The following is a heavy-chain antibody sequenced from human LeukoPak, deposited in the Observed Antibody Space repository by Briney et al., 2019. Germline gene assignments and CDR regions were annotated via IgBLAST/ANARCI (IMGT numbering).Heavy chain of an antibody. CDR3: ARELSWCIDF. CDR2: INPSGGGT. CDR1: GYTFINYY. D-gene: IGHD4/OR15-4a*01. J-gene: IGHJ4*02. V-gene: IGHV1-46*01. Sequence: ASVKVSCKASGYTFINYYMHWVRQAPGQGLEWMGIINPSGGGTSYAQKFQGRVTMTRDASTSTVYMEVSSLRSEDTSVYYCARELSWCIDFWGQGTLVTVSS.